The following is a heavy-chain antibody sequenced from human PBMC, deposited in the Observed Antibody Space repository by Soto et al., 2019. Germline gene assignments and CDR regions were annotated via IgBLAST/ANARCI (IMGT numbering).Heavy chain of an antibody. J-gene: IGHJ6*02. CDR2: ISGSGGST. CDR3: AGELELLRPLYGMDV. D-gene: IGHD1-7*01. Sequence: GGSLRLSCAASGFTFSSYDMSWVRQAPGKGLEWVSAISGSGGSTYYADSVKGRFTISRDNSMNALYLQMNSLRAEDTAVYYCAGELELLRPLYGMDVWGQGTTVTVSS. V-gene: IGHV3-23*01. CDR1: GFTFSSYD.